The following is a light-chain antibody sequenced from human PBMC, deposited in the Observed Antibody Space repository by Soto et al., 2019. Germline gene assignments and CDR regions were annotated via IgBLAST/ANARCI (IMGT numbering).Light chain of an antibody. CDR2: GAS. CDR1: QSVSSN. V-gene: IGKV3-15*01. J-gene: IGKJ4*01. Sequence: ETVMTQSPATLSVSPGERATLSCRASQSVSSNLAWYQQRPDQAPRLLIYGASTRATGVPARFSGSGSGTEFALTISSLQSEDFAVYYCQQYNNWPLTFGGGTKVDIK. CDR3: QQYNNWPLT.